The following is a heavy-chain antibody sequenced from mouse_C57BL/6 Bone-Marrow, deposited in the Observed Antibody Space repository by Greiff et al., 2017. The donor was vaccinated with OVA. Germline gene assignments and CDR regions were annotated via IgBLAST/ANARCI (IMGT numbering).Heavy chain of an antibody. CDR3: ARGGGYDGGYYYAMDY. CDR1: GYTFTSYW. D-gene: IGHD2-14*01. J-gene: IGHJ4*01. CDR2: IYPYDSET. Sequence: QVQLQQPGAELVRPGSSVKLSCKASGYTFTSYWMEWVKQRPGQGLEWIGNIYPYDSETHYNQKFKDKATLTVDKSSSTAYMQLSSLTSEDSAVYYCARGGGYDGGYYYAMDYWGQGTSVTVSS. V-gene: IGHV1-61*01.